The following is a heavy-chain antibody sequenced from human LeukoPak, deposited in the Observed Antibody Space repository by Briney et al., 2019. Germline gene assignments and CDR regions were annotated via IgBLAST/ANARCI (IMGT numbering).Heavy chain of an antibody. CDR1: AFTFSTYE. J-gene: IGHJ4*02. V-gene: IGHV3-48*03. CDR2: ISGSGDTI. CDR3: ASVTARDYYTSGSYPPPFDS. Sequence: GGFLRLSCEVSAFTFSTYEMNWVRQAPGKGLERVSYISGSGDTIYYAASVRGRFTISRDNAKNSLYLQMNSLRAEDTAVYYCASVTARDYYTSGSYPPPFDSWGQGTLLTVSS. D-gene: IGHD3-10*01.